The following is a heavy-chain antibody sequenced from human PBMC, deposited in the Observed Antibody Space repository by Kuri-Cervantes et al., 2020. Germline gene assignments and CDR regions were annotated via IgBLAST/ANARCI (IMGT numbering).Heavy chain of an antibody. V-gene: IGHV4-30-4*08. CDR2: IYYSGST. CDR1: GGSVSSGSYY. Sequence: LRLSCTVSGGSVSSGSYYWSWIRQPPGKGLEWIGYIYYSGSTYYNPSLKSRVTISVDTSKNQFSLKLSSVTAADTAVYYCARGGLGYQNWFNPWGQGTLVTVSS. CDR3: ARGGLGYQNWFNP. D-gene: IGHD5-12*01. J-gene: IGHJ5*02.